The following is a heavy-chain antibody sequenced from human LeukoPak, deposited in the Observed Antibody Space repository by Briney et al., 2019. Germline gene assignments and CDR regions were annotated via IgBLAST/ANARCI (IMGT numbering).Heavy chain of an antibody. CDR3: ASHHYGMDV. V-gene: IGHV4-39*01. CDR2: IYYSGNT. J-gene: IGHJ6*02. CDR1: GGSISSSSYY. Sequence: KSSETLSLTCTVSGGSISSSSYYWGWIRQPPGKGLEWIGSIYYSGNTYYNPSLKSRVTISVDTSKSQFSLRLSSVTAADTAVYYCASHHYGMDVWGQGTTVTVSS.